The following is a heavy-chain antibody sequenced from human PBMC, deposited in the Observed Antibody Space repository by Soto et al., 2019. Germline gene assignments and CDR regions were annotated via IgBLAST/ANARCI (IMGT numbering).Heavy chain of an antibody. V-gene: IGHV1-69*13. CDR2: IIPIFGTA. J-gene: IGHJ5*02. CDR3: ARGYCSGGGCPSWFDP. Sequence: GASVKVSCKASGGTFSSYAISWVRQAPRQGLEWMGGIIPIFGTANYAQKFQGRVTITADESTSTAYMELSSLRSEDTAVYYCARGYCSGGGCPSWFDPWGQGTLVTVSS. CDR1: GGTFSSYA. D-gene: IGHD2-15*01.